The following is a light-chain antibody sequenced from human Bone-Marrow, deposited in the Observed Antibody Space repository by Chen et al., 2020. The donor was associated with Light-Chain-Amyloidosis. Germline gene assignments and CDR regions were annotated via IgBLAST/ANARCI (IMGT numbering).Light chain of an antibody. Sequence: TVLTQSPATLSLSPGERATLSCRASQSITSHLGWYQQKPGQAPRLLIYDISKRATGIPARFSGSGSGADFTLTITSLGPEDFATYYCQQSDNWPWTFGPGTKVNIK. J-gene: IGKJ3*01. CDR1: QSITSH. CDR3: QQSDNWPWT. V-gene: IGKV3-11*01. CDR2: DIS.